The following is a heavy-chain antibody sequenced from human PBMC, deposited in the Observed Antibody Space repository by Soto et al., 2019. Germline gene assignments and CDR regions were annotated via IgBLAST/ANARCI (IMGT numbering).Heavy chain of an antibody. CDR2: IYYSGST. CDR3: ASGGSCYSRYCYFDY. Sequence: SETLSLTCTVSGGSISSYYWSWIRQPPGKGLEWIGYIYYSGSTNYNPSPKSRVTISVDTSKNQFSLKLSSVTAADTAVYYCASGGSCYSRYCYFDYWGQGTLVTVSS. D-gene: IGHD2-15*01. CDR1: GGSISSYY. J-gene: IGHJ4*02. V-gene: IGHV4-59*01.